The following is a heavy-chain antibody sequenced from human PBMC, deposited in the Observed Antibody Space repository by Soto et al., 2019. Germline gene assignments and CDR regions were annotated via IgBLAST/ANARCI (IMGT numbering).Heavy chain of an antibody. D-gene: IGHD2-15*01. Sequence: GALVKVSCKASGGSFSSYAISWVRQAPGQGLEWMGGIIPIFGTANYAQKFQGRVTITADESTSTAYMELSSLRSEDTAVYYCAESRGGYCSGGSCYWFDPWGQGTLVTVSS. CDR2: IIPIFGTA. J-gene: IGHJ5*02. CDR3: AESRGGYCSGGSCYWFDP. CDR1: GGSFSSYA. V-gene: IGHV1-69*13.